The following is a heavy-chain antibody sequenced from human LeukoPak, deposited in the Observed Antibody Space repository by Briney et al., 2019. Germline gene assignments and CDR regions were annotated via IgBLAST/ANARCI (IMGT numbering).Heavy chain of an antibody. V-gene: IGHV1-46*01. CDR1: GYTFTSYY. CDR3: ARGELAYCGGDCSGFRY. J-gene: IGHJ4*02. CDR2: INPSGGST. D-gene: IGHD2-21*02. Sequence: ASVKVSCKASGYTFTSYYMHWVRQAPGQGLEWMGIINPSGGSTSYAQKFQGRVTMTRDTSTSTVYMELSSLRSEDTAVYYCARGELAYCGGDCSGFRYWGQGTLVTVSS.